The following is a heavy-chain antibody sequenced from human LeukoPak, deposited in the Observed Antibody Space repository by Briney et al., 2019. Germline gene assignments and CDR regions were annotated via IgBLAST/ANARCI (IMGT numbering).Heavy chain of an antibody. CDR3: ATYRQVLLPFES. CDR1: GFTFSSYG. V-gene: IGHV3-23*02. CDR2: ISGSGSGGST. D-gene: IGHD2-8*02. J-gene: IGHJ4*02. Sequence: GGSLRLSCAASGFTFSSYGMTWVRQAPGKGLEWVSAISGSGSGGSTYYGDSVKGRFTIYRDNSKRTLSLQTNSLRAEDTAIYYCATYRQVLLPFESWGQGTLVTVSS.